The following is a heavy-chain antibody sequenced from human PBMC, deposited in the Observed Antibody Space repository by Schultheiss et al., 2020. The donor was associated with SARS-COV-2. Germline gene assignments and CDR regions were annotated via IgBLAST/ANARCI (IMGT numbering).Heavy chain of an antibody. J-gene: IGHJ6*02. Sequence: GESLKISCAASGFTFSSYGMHWVRQAPGKGLEWVAVIWYDGSNKYYADSVKGRFTISRDNSKNTLYLQMNSLRAEDTAVYYCARGDVPAAPHWYYGMDVWGQGTTVTVSS. V-gene: IGHV3-33*01. CDR3: ARGDVPAAPHWYYGMDV. CDR2: IWYDGSNK. CDR1: GFTFSSYG. D-gene: IGHD2-2*01.